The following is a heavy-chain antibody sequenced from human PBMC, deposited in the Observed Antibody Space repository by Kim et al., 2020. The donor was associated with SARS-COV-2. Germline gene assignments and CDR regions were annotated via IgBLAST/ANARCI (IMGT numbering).Heavy chain of an antibody. CDR2: IYYSGST. J-gene: IGHJ3*02. Sequence: SETLSLTCTVSGGSVSSGSYYWSWIRQPPGKGLEWIGYIYYSGSTNYNPSLKSRVTISVDTSKNQFSLKLSSVTAADTDVYYCARELTSTYYDSSGYYGAFDSWGQGTMVTVSS. CDR3: ARELTSTYYDSSGYYGAFDS. D-gene: IGHD3-22*01. CDR1: GGSVSSGSYY. V-gene: IGHV4-61*01.